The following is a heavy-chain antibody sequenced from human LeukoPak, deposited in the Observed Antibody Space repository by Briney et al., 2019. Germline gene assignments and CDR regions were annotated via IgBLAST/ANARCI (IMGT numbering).Heavy chain of an antibody. D-gene: IGHD3-22*01. V-gene: IGHV3-30-3*01. CDR2: ISYDGSNK. J-gene: IGHJ4*02. Sequence: GGPLRLSCAASGFTFSSYAMHWVRQAPGKGLEWVAVISYDGSNKYYADSVKGRFTISRDNSKNTLYLQMNSLRAEDAAVYYCARDRRYYDSSGYPDYWGQGTLVTVSS. CDR3: ARDRRYYDSSGYPDY. CDR1: GFTFSSYA.